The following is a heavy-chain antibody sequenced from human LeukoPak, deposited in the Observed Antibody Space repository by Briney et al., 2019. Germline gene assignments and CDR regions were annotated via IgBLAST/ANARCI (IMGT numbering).Heavy chain of an antibody. J-gene: IGHJ4*02. CDR3: ARHPAIFVMYYFDY. V-gene: IGHV4-39*01. CDR2: IYYTGST. Sequence: PSETLSLTCTVSGGSISSSSYYWGWVRQPPGKGLEYIGSIYYTGSTYYNPSLESRVTMSVGTSKNQFSLKLNSVTAADTAMYYCARHPAIFVMYYFDYWGQGTLVTVSS. D-gene: IGHD3-3*01. CDR1: GGSISSSSYY.